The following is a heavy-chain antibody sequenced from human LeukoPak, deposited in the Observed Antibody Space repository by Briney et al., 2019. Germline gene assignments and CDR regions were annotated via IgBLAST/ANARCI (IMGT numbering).Heavy chain of an antibody. D-gene: IGHD3-22*01. Sequence: SETLSLTCTVSGGSISSSNYYWGWIRQPPGKGLEWIGNIYYSGSTYYIPSLRSRVTISADSSNNQFSLKLSSVTAADTAVYYCARSSGYLFDPWGQGILVTVSS. V-gene: IGHV4-39*01. CDR1: GGSISSSNYY. CDR3: ARSSGYLFDP. CDR2: IYYSGST. J-gene: IGHJ5*02.